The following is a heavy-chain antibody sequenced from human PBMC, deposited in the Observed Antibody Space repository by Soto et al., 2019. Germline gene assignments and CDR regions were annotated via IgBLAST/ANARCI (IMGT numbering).Heavy chain of an antibody. CDR3: ASGYYVCWSGQI. Sequence: QVQLVESGGGVVQPGRSLRLSCAASGFTFSSFGMHWVRQSPGKGLEWVAVISYDGSKKYYADSVKGRFTISRDNSKNTLYLQMNSLRAEDTAVYYCASGYYVCWSGQIWGQGTTVTVSS. V-gene: IGHV3-30*04. J-gene: IGHJ6*02. D-gene: IGHD3-3*01. CDR2: ISYDGSKK. CDR1: GFTFSSFG.